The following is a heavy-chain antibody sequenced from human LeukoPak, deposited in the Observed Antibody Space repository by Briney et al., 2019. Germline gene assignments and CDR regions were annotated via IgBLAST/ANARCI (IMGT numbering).Heavy chain of an antibody. J-gene: IGHJ6*03. Sequence: PGGSLRLSCAASGFTFSDYYMSWIRQAPGKGLEWVSYISSSGSTIYYADSVKGRFTISRDNAKNSLYLQMNSLRAEDTAVYYCARPPTRGYCSGGSCSNYYYYYMDVWGKGSTVTVSS. CDR3: ARPPTRGYCSGGSCSNYYYYYMDV. D-gene: IGHD2-15*01. V-gene: IGHV3-11*04. CDR2: ISSSGSTI. CDR1: GFTFSDYY.